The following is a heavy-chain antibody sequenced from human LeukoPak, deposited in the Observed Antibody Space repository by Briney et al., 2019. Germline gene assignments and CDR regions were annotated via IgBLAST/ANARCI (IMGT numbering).Heavy chain of an antibody. Sequence: GGSLRLSCSVSGFTFSNYAMHWVRQAPGRGLQYVSSISSNGGSTYYADSVKGRFTISRDNSKNTLYLQMGSLRTEDTAVYYCVKDRWVDYWGQGALVTVSS. J-gene: IGHJ4*02. D-gene: IGHD5-24*01. CDR2: ISSNGGST. CDR3: VKDRWVDY. V-gene: IGHV3-64D*09. CDR1: GFTFSNYA.